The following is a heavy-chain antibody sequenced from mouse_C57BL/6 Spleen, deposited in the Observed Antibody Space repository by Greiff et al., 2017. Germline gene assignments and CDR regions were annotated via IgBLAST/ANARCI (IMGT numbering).Heavy chain of an antibody. V-gene: IGHV5-12*01. CDR1: GFTFSDYY. CDR2: ISNGGGST. J-gene: IGHJ4*01. D-gene: IGHD1-1*01. CDR3: ASLITTGMDY. Sequence: DVHLVESGGGLVQPGGFLKLSCAASGFTFSDYYMYWVRQTPEKRLEWVAYISNGGGSTYYPDTVKGRFTISRDNAKNTLYLQMSRLKSEDTAMYYCASLITTGMDYWGQGTSVTVSS.